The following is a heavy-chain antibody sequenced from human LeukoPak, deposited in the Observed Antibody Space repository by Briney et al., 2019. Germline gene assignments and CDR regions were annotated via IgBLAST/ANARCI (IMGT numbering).Heavy chain of an antibody. CDR2: IHYSGST. J-gene: IGHJ4*02. D-gene: IGHD6-13*01. V-gene: IGHV4-59*01. CDR1: GGSINSYY. Sequence: SETLSLTCTVSGGSINSYYWSWIRQPPGRGLEWVGSIHYSGSTSYNPSLRSRVTISVDKSKNQFFLKLSSVTATDTAVYYCARRVHRSSLSSYFDFWGQETLVTVSS. CDR3: ARRVHRSSLSSYFDF.